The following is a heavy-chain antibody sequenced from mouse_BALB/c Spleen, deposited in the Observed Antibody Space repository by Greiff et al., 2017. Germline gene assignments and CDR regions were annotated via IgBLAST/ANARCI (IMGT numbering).Heavy chain of an antibody. CDR3: ARDRGYPYAMDY. CDR2: INSNGGST. CDR1: GFTFSSYG. J-gene: IGHJ4*01. V-gene: IGHV5-6-3*01. Sequence: EVHLVESGGGLVQPGGSLKLSCAASGFTFSSYGMAWVRQTPDKRLELVATINSNGGSTYYPDSVKGRFTISRDNAKNTLYLQMSSLKSEDTAMYYCARDRGYPYAMDYWGQGTSVTVSS. D-gene: IGHD2-14*01.